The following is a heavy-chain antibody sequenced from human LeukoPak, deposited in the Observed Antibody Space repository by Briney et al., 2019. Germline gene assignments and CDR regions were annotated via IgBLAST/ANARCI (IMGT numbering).Heavy chain of an antibody. J-gene: IGHJ4*02. Sequence: SETLSLTCTVSGGSISSYYWSWIRQPAGKGLEWIGRIYTSGSTNYNPSLKSRVTMSVDTSKNQFSLKLSSVTAADTAVYYCARDTSIVVAESYFDYWGQGTLVTVSS. CDR2: IYTSGST. D-gene: IGHD3-22*01. CDR1: GGSISSYY. CDR3: ARDTSIVVAESYFDY. V-gene: IGHV4-4*07.